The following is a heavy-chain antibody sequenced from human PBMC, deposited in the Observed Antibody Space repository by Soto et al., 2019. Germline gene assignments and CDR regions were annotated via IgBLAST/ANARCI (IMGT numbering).Heavy chain of an antibody. D-gene: IGHD3-16*01. V-gene: IGHV6-1*01. J-gene: IGHJ6*02. CDR1: GDSVSSNRAA. CDR3: TRDWAGTYGLDV. CDR2: TYYRSKWYN. Sequence: QALSLPSAISGDSVSSNRAAWNLIRHSPSRGLEWLGRTYYRSKWYNDYADSVKSRITINPDTSKNQFSLQLNSVTPEDTAVYYCTRDWAGTYGLDVWGQGTTVTVSS.